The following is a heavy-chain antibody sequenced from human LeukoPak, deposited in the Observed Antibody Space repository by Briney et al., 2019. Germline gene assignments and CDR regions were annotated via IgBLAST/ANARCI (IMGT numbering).Heavy chain of an antibody. D-gene: IGHD3-10*01. CDR2: LSYSGST. V-gene: IGHV4-59*12. CDR1: GASISSYY. CDR3: ARDNNYYGSGSYHDY. Sequence: SETLSLTCTVSGASISSYYWTWIRQPPGKGLEWIGYLSYSGSTKYNPSLRSRVTISVDTSKNQFSLKLSSVTAADTAVYYCARDNNYYGSGSYHDYWGQGTLVTVSS. J-gene: IGHJ4*02.